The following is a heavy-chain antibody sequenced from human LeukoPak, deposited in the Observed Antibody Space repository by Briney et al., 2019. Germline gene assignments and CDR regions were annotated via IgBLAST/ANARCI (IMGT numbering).Heavy chain of an antibody. V-gene: IGHV4-4*09. CDR2: IYTSGST. Sequence: PSETLSLTCSVSGDSITNYYWTWIRQPPGKGLEWIGYIYTSGSTSYNPSLKSRLTISVDTSKKQFSLRLRSVTAADTAVYYCTKRQGPTSGSYDYFDPWGQGALVTVSS. J-gene: IGHJ5*02. CDR1: GDSITNYY. D-gene: IGHD1-26*01. CDR3: TKRQGPTSGSYDYFDP.